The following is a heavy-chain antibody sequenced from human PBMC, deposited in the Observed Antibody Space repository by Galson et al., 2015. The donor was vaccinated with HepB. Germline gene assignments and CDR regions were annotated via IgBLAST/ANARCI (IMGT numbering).Heavy chain of an antibody. D-gene: IGHD2-2*01. CDR3: ASSDIVVVPAATPYYYYGMDV. CDR1: GYTFTSYA. CDR2: INAGNGNT. J-gene: IGHJ6*02. V-gene: IGHV1-3*01. Sequence: SVKVSCKASGYTFTSYAMHWVRQAPGQRLEWMGWINAGNGNTKYSQKFQGRVTITRDTSASTAYMELSSLRSGDTAVYYCASSDIVVVPAATPYYYYGMDVWGQGTTVTVSS.